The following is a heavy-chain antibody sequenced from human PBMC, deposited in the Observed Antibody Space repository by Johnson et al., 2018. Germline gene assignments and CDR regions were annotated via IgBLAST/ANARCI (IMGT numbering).Heavy chain of an antibody. J-gene: IGHJ6*02. CDR3: ARVLPTVTTATYYYGMDV. CDR1: GGTFSSYA. CDR2: IIPIFGTA. V-gene: IGHV1-69*01. Sequence: VQLVESGAEVKKPGSSVKVSCMASGGTFSSYAISWVRQAPGQGLEWMGGIIPIFGTANYAQKFQGRVTITADESTGTAYMELSSLRSEDTAVYYCARVLPTVTTATYYYGMDVWGQGTTVTVSS. D-gene: IGHD4-11*01.